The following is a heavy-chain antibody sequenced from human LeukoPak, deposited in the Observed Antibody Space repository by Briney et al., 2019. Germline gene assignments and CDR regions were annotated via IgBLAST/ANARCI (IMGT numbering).Heavy chain of an antibody. CDR1: GYTFTGYY. D-gene: IGHD3-9*01. CDR2: INPNSGGT. Sequence: GASVKVSCKASGYTFTGYYMHWVRQAPGQGLEWMGWINPNSGGTNYAQKFQGRVTMTRDTSISTAYMELSRLRSDDTAFFYWQKTAYDILTGYSGSYGYWGQGTLVTVSS. J-gene: IGHJ4*02. CDR3: QKTAYDILTGYSGSYGY. V-gene: IGHV1-2*02.